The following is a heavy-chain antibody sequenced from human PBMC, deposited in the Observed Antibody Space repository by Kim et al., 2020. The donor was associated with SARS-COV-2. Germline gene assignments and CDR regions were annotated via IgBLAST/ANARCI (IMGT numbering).Heavy chain of an antibody. CDR1: GSYI. V-gene: IGHV3-30-3*01. D-gene: IGHD2-15*01. J-gene: IGHJ4*02. CDR2: MSFDGFSN. CDR3: ATEGGTSGRCGYFDS. Sequence: GGSLRLSCVTSGSYIIHWVRQAPGKGLEWVAAMSFDGFSNYFVDSVKGRFTISRDDSKNTVYLELNSLRDEDSAVYYCATEGGTSGRCGYFDSWGQGTLVTVSS.